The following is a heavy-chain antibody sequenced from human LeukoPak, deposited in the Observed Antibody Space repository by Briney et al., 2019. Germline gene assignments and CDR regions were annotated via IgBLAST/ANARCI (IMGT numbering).Heavy chain of an antibody. CDR1: GFTFSSYS. CDR3: YSCGGNSGEGFDY. D-gene: IGHD4-23*01. Sequence: GGSLRLSCAASGFTFSSYSMNWVRQAPGKGLEWVSYISSSSSTIYYADSVKGRFTISRDNAKNSLYLQMNSLRAEDTAVYYCYSCGGNSGEGFDYWGQGTLVTVSS. V-gene: IGHV3-48*01. CDR2: ISSSSSTI. J-gene: IGHJ4*02.